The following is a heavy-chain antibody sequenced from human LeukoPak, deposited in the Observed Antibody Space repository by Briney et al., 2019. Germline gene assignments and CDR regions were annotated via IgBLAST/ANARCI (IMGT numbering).Heavy chain of an antibody. V-gene: IGHV4-39*07. CDR3: ARVMVRGVLGYFDY. CDR1: GGSISSSSYY. CDR2: IYYSGST. Sequence: SETLSLTCTVSGGSISSSSYYWGWIRQPPGKGLEWIGSIYYSGSTYYNPSLKSRVTISVDTSKNQFSLKLSSVTAADTAVYYCARVMVRGVLGYFDYWGQGTLVTVSS. J-gene: IGHJ4*02. D-gene: IGHD3-10*01.